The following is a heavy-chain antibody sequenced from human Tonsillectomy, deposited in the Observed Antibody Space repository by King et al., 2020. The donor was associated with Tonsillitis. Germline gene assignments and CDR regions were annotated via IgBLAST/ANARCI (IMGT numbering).Heavy chain of an antibody. V-gene: IGHV3-21*01. CDR1: GFTFSIYS. CDR3: ARDRRGYDDFDH. D-gene: IGHD3-3*01. CDR2: IGSGNNYM. Sequence: EVQLVESGGGLVKPGGSLRLSCAASGFTFSIYSLNWVRQAPGKGLEWVSSIGSGNNYMYYADSVKGRFTISRDNAKNSLFLQMNNLRAEDTAVYYCARDRRGYDDFDHWGQGTLVTVSS. J-gene: IGHJ4*02.